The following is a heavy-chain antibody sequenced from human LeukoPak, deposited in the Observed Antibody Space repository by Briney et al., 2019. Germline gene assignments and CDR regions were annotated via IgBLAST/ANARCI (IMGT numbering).Heavy chain of an antibody. V-gene: IGHV6-1*01. CDR3: ARHSWSRNNYFDL. Sequence: SQTLSLTCAISGDSISTNSVAWNWIRQSPSRGLEWLGRTYYSSKLYNYYPASMNGRITINPDTSRNQFSLQLNSVTPEDTAVYYCARHSWSRNNYFDLWGQGTLVTVSS. D-gene: IGHD3-3*02. CDR1: GDSISTNSVA. CDR2: TYYSSKLYN. J-gene: IGHJ5*02.